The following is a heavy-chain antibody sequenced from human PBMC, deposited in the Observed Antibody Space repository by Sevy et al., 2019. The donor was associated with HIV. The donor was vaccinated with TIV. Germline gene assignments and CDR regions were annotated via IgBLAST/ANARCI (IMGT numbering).Heavy chain of an antibody. Sequence: GGSLRLSCVASGFPFNYYAMNWVRQAPGKGLEWILYINSDSDTMYYGDSVKGRFTISRENAKNSLYLEMNSLRDVDTAVYYCARERGTYYDTSGYPYLFEAGFDYWGQGTLVTVSS. V-gene: IGHV3-48*02. D-gene: IGHD3-22*01. CDR2: INSDSDTM. CDR1: GFPFNYYA. J-gene: IGHJ4*02. CDR3: ARERGTYYDTSGYPYLFEAGFDY.